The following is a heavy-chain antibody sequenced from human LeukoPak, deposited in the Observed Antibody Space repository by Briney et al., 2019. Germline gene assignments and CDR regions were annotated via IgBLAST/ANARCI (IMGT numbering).Heavy chain of an antibody. V-gene: IGHV3-72*01. CDR1: GFSFSDHE. J-gene: IGHJ4*02. CDR3: TAYSCAF. Sequence: PRGCLRLSCAPSGFSFSDHEPDWVSPAHREGLEWVGLTRNRANSYATQYAASVKGRFTISRDDSSSSVYLQMKSLKTEDTAVYYCTAYSCAFWGQGTLVTVSS. CDR2: TRNRANSYAT. D-gene: IGHD2-21*01.